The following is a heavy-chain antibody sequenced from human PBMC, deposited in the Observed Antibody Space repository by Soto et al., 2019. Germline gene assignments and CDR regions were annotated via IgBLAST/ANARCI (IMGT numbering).Heavy chain of an antibody. CDR2: INNIGST. V-gene: IGHV4-59*01. CDR3: ARDWYISGWSVLDS. Sequence: SETLSLNCTVSGGSISSNYWSWIRQPPGKGLEWIGYINNIGSTNYNPSLKSRVTISVDTSKNQISLKLSSVTAADTAVYYCARDWYISGWSVLDSWGQGTLVTVSS. J-gene: IGHJ4*02. D-gene: IGHD6-19*01. CDR1: GGSISSNY.